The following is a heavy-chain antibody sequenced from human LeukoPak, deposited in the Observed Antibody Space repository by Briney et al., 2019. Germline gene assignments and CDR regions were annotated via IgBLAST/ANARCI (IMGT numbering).Heavy chain of an antibody. CDR1: GGSISSYC. J-gene: IGHJ4*02. V-gene: IGHV4-59*01. CDR3: ARDSGSGWYLKY. Sequence: PSETLSLTCIISGGSISSYCWNWLRQSPGKGLEWIGNVFYSGSTDYNPSLQSRVTISLDTSKNQFSLRLNSMTAADTAVYYCARDSGSGWYLKYWGQGILVTVSS. D-gene: IGHD6-19*01. CDR2: VFYSGST.